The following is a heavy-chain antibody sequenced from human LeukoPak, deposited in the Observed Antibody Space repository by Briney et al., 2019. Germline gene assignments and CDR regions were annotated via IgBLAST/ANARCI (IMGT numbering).Heavy chain of an antibody. CDR3: ARGGYDYVWGSYATFDY. V-gene: IGHV4-61*02. D-gene: IGHD3-16*01. CDR1: GGSISSGNYY. Sequence: SQTLSLTCTVSGGSISSGNYYWSWIRQPAGKGLEWIGRIYTSGSTKYNPSLKSRVTISVDASKNQFSLKLSSVTAADTAVYYCARGGYDYVWGSYATFDYWGQGTLVTVSS. J-gene: IGHJ4*02. CDR2: IYTSGST.